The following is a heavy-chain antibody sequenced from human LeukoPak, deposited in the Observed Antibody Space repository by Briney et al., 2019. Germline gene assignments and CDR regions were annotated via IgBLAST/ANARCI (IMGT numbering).Heavy chain of an antibody. V-gene: IGHV3-64*01. D-gene: IGHD6-13*01. J-gene: IGHJ5*02. CDR1: GFTFSSYA. CDR2: ISSNGGST. CDR3: ARDPRGYSSS. Sequence: PGGSLRLSCAASGFTFSSYAMRWVRQAPGKGLEYVSAISSNGGSTYYANSVKGRFTISRDNSKNTLYLQMGSPRAEDMAVYYCARDPRGYSSSWGQGTLVTVSS.